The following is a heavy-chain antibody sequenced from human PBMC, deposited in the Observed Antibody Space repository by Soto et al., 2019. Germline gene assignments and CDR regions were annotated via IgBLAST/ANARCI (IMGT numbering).Heavy chain of an antibody. J-gene: IGHJ6*02. CDR1: GFTFSSYG. V-gene: IGHV3-33*01. D-gene: IGHD3-10*01. CDR3: ARNARSGWQYGMDV. Sequence: LRLSCAASGFTFSSYGMHWVRQAPGKGLEWVAVIWYDGSNKYYADSVKGRFTISRDNSKNTLYLQMNSLRAEDTAVYYCARNARSGWQYGMDVWGQGTTVTVSS. CDR2: IWYDGSNK.